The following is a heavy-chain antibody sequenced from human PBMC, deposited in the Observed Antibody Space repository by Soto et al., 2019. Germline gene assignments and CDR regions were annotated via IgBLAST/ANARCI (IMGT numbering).Heavy chain of an antibody. V-gene: IGHV3-23*01. CDR1: GFRFSSYA. D-gene: IGHD2-2*01. CDR3: AKSFCSSSSCFFVWVDP. J-gene: IGHJ5*02. CDR2: ISGTGVPT. Sequence: LRLSFAASGFRFSSYAMSWVRQAPGKGLECISLISGTGVPTLYAESVKGRFSVSRDNSKNTLFLEMNNLRVDDTAIYYCAKSFCSSSSCFFVWVDPWGPGTLVTVSS.